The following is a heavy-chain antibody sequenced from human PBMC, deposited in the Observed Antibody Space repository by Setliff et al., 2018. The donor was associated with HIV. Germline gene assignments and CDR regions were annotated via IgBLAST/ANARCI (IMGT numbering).Heavy chain of an antibody. CDR1: GFTFSSFA. Sequence: GGSLRLSCAASGFTFSSFAMTWVRQAPGKGLEWVSIIYTDDSNTYYAESVRGRFTISRDNSKNTLYLQMNSLRAEDTAVYYCAKHFLLWSNAFHIWGQGTMVTVSS. V-gene: IGHV3-23*03. CDR3: AKHFLLWSNAFHI. J-gene: IGHJ3*02. CDR2: IYTDDSNT. D-gene: IGHD2-21*01.